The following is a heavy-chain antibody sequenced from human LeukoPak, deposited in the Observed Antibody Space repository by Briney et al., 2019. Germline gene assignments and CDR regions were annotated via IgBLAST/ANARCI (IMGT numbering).Heavy chain of an antibody. J-gene: IGHJ3*02. CDR1: GGSISSYY. D-gene: IGHD3-3*01. CDR3: ARAQGYYDFWSGYYPDAFDI. Sequence: SETLSLTCTVSGGSISSYYWSWIRQPPGKGLEWIGYIYYSGSTNYNPSLKSRVTISVDTSKNQFSLKLSSVTAADTAVYYCARAQGYYDFWSGYYPDAFDIWGQGTMVTVSS. CDR2: IYYSGST. V-gene: IGHV4-59*01.